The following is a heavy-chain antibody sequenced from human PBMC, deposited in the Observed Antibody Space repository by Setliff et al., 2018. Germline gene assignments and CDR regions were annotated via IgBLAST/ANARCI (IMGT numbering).Heavy chain of an antibody. CDR1: GFSLSTYDVIYG. D-gene: IGHD1-26*01. CDR2: INIGSSAI. V-gene: IGHV3-48*01. J-gene: IGHJ4*02. CDR3: AKEPPVLGRGLDY. Sequence: GGSLRLSCAASGFSLSTYDVIYGMNWVRQTPGKGLEWISFINIGSSAIYCADSVKGRFTISRDNSQNTLSLQMNSLRAEDTAIYYVAKEPPVLGRGLDYWGQGTLVTVSS.